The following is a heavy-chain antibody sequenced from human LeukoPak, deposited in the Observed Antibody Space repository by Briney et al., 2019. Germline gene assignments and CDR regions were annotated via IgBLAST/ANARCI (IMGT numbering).Heavy chain of an antibody. Sequence: PGGSLRLSCAASGFTFSSYAMSWVRQAPGKGLEWVSAISGSGGSTYYADSVKGRFTISRDNAKNTLYLQMNSLRAEDTAVYYCAKASSYYGSGSLTPFDYWGQGTLVTVSS. J-gene: IGHJ4*02. D-gene: IGHD3-10*01. V-gene: IGHV3-23*01. CDR2: ISGSGGST. CDR1: GFTFSSYA. CDR3: AKASSYYGSGSLTPFDY.